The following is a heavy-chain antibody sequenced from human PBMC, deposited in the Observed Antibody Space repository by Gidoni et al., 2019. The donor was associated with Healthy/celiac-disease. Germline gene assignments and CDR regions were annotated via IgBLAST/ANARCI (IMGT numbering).Heavy chain of an antibody. J-gene: IGHJ4*02. CDR1: GFTFSNAW. CDR2: IKSKTDGGTT. CDR3: TTDSVWSGYYKTNY. D-gene: IGHD3-3*01. V-gene: IGHV3-15*01. Sequence: EVQLVESGGGLVKPGGSLRLSCAASGFTFSNAWMSWVRQAPGKGLEWVGRIKSKTDGGTTDYAAPVKGRFTISRDDSKNTLYLQMNSLKTEDTAVYYCTTDSVWSGYYKTNYWGQGTLVTVSS.